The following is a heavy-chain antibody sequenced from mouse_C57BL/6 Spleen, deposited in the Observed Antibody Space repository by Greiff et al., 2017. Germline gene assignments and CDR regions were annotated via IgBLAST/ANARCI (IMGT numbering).Heavy chain of an antibody. CDR3: ARLGGSSLRWYFDV. CDR1: GYTFTSYW. Sequence: VQLQQSGAELVRPGSSVKLSCKASGYTFTSYWMHWVKQRPIQGLEWIGNIDPSDSETHYNQKFKDKATLTVDKSSSTAYMQLSSLTSEDAAVYYCARLGGSSLRWYFDVWGTGTTVTVSS. J-gene: IGHJ1*03. CDR2: IDPSDSET. V-gene: IGHV1-52*01. D-gene: IGHD1-1*01.